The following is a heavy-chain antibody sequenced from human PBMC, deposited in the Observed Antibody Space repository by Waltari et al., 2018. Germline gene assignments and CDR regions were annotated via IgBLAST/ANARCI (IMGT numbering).Heavy chain of an antibody. D-gene: IGHD6-19*01. CDR1: GFTFSSYA. V-gene: IGHV3-23*04. CDR3: AKDAKWGSGWYPRN. J-gene: IGHJ4*02. Sequence: EVQLVESGGGLVQPGGSLRLSCAASGFTFSSYAMSWVRQAPGKGLEWVSAISGRCGRTYYAGSVKGRFTISRDNSKNTLYLQMNSLRAEDTAVYYCAKDAKWGSGWYPRNWGQGTLVTVSS. CDR2: ISGRCGRT.